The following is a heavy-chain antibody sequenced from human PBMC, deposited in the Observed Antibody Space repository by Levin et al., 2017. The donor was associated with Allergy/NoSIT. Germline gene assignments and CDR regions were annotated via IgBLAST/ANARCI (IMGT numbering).Heavy chain of an antibody. Sequence: KPSETLSLTCTVSGGSMSSNGSHWGWIRQPPGKGLEWIGNIFYSGIRFYNPSLKSRVTISVDTSKNQFSLRLTSVTAADTAVYYCVRDKNQISKRVVVIHAFDMWGQGTVVTVSS. CDR2: IFYSGIR. CDR1: GGSMSSNGSH. J-gene: IGHJ3*02. D-gene: IGHD2-15*01. CDR3: VRDKNQISKRVVVIHAFDM. V-gene: IGHV4-39*07.